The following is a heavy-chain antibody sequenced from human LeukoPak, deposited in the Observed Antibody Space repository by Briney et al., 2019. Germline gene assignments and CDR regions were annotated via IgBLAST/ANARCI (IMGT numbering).Heavy chain of an antibody. CDR3: AREGGVTMVRGGPDP. V-gene: IGHV1-8*03. CDR1: GYTFTSYD. D-gene: IGHD3-10*01. CDR2: MNPNSGNT. J-gene: IGHJ5*02. Sequence: ASVKVSCKASGYTFTSYDINWVRQATGQGLEWMGWMNPNSGNTGYAQKFQGRVTITRNTSISTAYMELSRLRSDDTAVYYCAREGGVTMVRGGPDPWGQGTLVTVSS.